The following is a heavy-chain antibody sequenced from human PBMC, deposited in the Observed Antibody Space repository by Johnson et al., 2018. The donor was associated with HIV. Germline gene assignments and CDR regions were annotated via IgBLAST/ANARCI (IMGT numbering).Heavy chain of an antibody. D-gene: IGHD6-19*01. Sequence: VQLVESGGGLVQPGGSLRLSCAASGFTFSSYWMHWVRQAPGKGLVWVSRINSDGSSTSYADYVKGRFTISRDNAKNTLYLQMNSLRAEDTAVSYCARYSSGWQGLDAFDIWGQGTMVTVSS. J-gene: IGHJ3*02. CDR1: GFTFSSYW. CDR2: INSDGSST. CDR3: ARYSSGWQGLDAFDI. V-gene: IGHV3-74*02.